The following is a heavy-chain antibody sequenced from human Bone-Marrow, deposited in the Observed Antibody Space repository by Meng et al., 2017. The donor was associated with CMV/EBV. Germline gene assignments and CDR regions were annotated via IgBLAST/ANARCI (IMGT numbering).Heavy chain of an antibody. CDR2: ISAYNGNT. D-gene: IGHD6-13*01. CDR3: ARSSSSWLPRY. CDR1: GYTFTSYG. J-gene: IGHJ4*02. V-gene: IGHV1-18*01. Sequence: ASVMVSCKASGYTFTSYGISWVRQAPGQGLEWMGGISAYNGNTNYAQKLQCRVTMTTDTSTSTAYMELRRLRSDDTAVYYGARSSSSWLPRYWGQGTLVTVSS.